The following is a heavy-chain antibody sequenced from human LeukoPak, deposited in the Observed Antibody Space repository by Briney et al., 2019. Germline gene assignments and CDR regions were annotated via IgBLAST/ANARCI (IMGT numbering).Heavy chain of an antibody. CDR1: GFTFSSYV. J-gene: IGHJ4*02. CDR2: ISDSGGGT. V-gene: IGHV3-23*01. CDR3: AKLPGRAADY. Sequence: GGSLRLSCAASGFTFSSYVMNWVRQAPGKGLEWVSGISDSGGGTYYADSVKGRFTISGDNSKNTLYLQMNSLRAEDTAVYYCAKLPGRAADYWGQGTLVTVSS.